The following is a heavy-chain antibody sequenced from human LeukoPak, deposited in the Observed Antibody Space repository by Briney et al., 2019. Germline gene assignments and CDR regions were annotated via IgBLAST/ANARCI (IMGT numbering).Heavy chain of an antibody. CDR2: ISGSGGTT. CDR1: GFTFSNDA. Sequence: GGSLRLSCTASGFTFSNDAMSWVRQAPGKGLERVSGISGSGGTTYSANSVKGRFTISRDNSKNTLYLQMNSLRAEDTAVYYCAKRVWFGELLYYFDYWGQGTLVTVSS. V-gene: IGHV3-23*01. D-gene: IGHD3-10*01. CDR3: AKRVWFGELLYYFDY. J-gene: IGHJ4*02.